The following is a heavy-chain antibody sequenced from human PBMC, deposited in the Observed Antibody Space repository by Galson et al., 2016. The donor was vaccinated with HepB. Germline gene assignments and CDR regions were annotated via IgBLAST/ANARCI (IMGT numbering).Heavy chain of an antibody. D-gene: IGHD3-10*01. CDR2: IHYDGIAT. CDR1: GLSFSSHD. J-gene: IGHJ4*02. Sequence: SLRLSCAASGLSFSSHDMHWVRQVPVKGLEWVAAIHYDGIATFYADSVKGRFTISRDTSTNTLYLQMNSLTAEDTAVYYCARGAWYGSTETGYWGQGTLVTVSS. CDR3: ARGAWYGSTETGY. V-gene: IGHV3-33*08.